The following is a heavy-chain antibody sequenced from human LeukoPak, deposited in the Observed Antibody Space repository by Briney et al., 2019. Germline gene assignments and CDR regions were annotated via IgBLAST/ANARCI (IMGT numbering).Heavy chain of an antibody. D-gene: IGHD2-15*01. CDR3: ARGYCSGGSCYSFAFDI. V-gene: IGHV4-59*01. CDR2: IYYSGST. J-gene: IGHJ3*02. CDR1: GGSISSYY. Sequence: PSETLSLTCTVSGGSISSYYWSWIRQPPGKGLEWIGYIYYSGSTNYNPSLKSRVTISVDTSKNQFSLKLSSVTAADTAVYYCARGYCSGGSCYSFAFDIWGQGTMVTVSS.